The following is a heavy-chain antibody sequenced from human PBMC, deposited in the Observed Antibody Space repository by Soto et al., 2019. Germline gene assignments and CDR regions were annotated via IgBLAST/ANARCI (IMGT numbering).Heavy chain of an antibody. Sequence: QVQLVQSGAEVKKPGSSVKVSCKASGGTFSSYAISWVRQAPGQGLEWMGGIIPIFGTASYAQKFQGRVTIPADESTSTAYMELSSLRSEDTAVYYCARGNLAVAGTEWFDPWGQGTLVTVSS. V-gene: IGHV1-69*01. D-gene: IGHD6-19*01. CDR3: ARGNLAVAGTEWFDP. CDR2: IIPIFGTA. CDR1: GGTFSSYA. J-gene: IGHJ5*02.